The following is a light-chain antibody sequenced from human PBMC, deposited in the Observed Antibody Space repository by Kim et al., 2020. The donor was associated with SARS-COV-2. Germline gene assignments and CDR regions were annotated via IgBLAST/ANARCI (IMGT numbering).Light chain of an antibody. CDR2: EVS. CDR3: CSYAGSSTSVV. Sequence: QSITISWPGTSSDVGSYNLVSWYQQHPGKAPKLMIYEVSKRPSGVSNRFSGSKSGNTASLTISGLQAEDEADYYCCSYAGSSTSVVFGGGTQLTVL. J-gene: IGLJ2*01. V-gene: IGLV2-23*02. CDR1: SSDVGSYNL.